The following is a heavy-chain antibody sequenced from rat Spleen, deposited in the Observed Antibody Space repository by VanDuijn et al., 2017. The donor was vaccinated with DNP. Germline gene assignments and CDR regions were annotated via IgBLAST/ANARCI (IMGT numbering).Heavy chain of an antibody. CDR2: ISYSGST. V-gene: IGHV3-1*01. Sequence: EVQLQESGPGLVKPSQSLSLTCSVTGYSITSTYWAWIRKLPGNKMEWIGYISYSGSTTYNPSLKSRISITRDTSKNQFFLHLNSVTTEDTATYYCARWSDYFDYWGQGVMVTVSS. CDR1: GYSITSTY. CDR3: ARWSDYFDY. J-gene: IGHJ2*01.